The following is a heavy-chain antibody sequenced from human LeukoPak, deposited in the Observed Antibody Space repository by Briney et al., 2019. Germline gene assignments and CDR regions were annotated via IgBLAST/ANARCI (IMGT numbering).Heavy chain of an antibody. CDR1: GYSFTECG. V-gene: IGHV1-18*01. Sequence: VASVKVSCKASGYSFTECGISWMRHVRGQGLEWMGWISATSGNTYYAQNFQGRVTMTTDASTSTVYMELRDLRADDTAVYYCGKSSTGWSRDPWGQGTLVTGSS. CDR3: GKSSTGWSRDP. CDR2: ISATSGNT. D-gene: IGHD6-19*01. J-gene: IGHJ5*02.